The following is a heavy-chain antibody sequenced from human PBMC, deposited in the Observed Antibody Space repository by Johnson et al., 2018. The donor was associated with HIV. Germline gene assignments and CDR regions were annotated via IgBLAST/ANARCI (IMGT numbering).Heavy chain of an antibody. CDR1: GFTFSSYT. CDR2: ISYDGSNK. J-gene: IGHJ3*02. D-gene: IGHD3-10*01. Sequence: QVQLVESGGGVVQPGRSLRLSCVASGFTFSSYTMHWVRQAPGKGLEWVAVISYDGSNKYYADSVKGRFTISRDNSKNTLYLQMNSLRAEDTAVYYCAKEWAGFGETHDTVDIWGQGTMVTVSS. CDR3: AKEWAGFGETHDTVDI. V-gene: IGHV3-30-3*01.